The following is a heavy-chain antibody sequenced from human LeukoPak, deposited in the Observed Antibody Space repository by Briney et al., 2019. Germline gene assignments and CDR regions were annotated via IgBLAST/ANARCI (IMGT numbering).Heavy chain of an antibody. CDR1: GGSISSYY. Sequence: PSETLSLTCTVSGGSISSYYWSWIRQPAGKGLEWIGRIYTSGSTNYNPSLKSRVTMSVDTSKNQFSLKLSSVTAADTAVYYCARAKTYYDILTGYPNGWNWFDPWGQGTLVTVSP. D-gene: IGHD3-9*01. J-gene: IGHJ5*02. V-gene: IGHV4-4*07. CDR3: ARAKTYYDILTGYPNGWNWFDP. CDR2: IYTSGST.